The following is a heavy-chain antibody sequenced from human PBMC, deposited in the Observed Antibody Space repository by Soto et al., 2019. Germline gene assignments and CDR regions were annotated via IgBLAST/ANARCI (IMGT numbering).Heavy chain of an antibody. Sequence: SETLSLTCAVSGGSISSSNWWSWVRQPPGKGLEWIGEIYHSGSTNYNPSLKSRVTISVDKSKNQFSLKLSSVTAADTAVYYCASWPAPNCGGDCYSSHNWFDPWGQGTLVTVSS. CDR2: IYHSGST. V-gene: IGHV4-4*02. D-gene: IGHD2-21*02. CDR1: GGSISSSNW. J-gene: IGHJ5*02. CDR3: ASWPAPNCGGDCYSSHNWFDP.